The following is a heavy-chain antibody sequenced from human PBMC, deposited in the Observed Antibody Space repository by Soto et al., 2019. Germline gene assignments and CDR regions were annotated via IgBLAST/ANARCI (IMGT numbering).Heavy chain of an antibody. D-gene: IGHD5-12*01. CDR3: ARNSGYDYAFDI. CDR1: GFTFSDYD. J-gene: IGHJ3*02. V-gene: IGHV3-11*01. CDR2: ISSSGSTI. Sequence: PGGSLRLSCAASGFTFSDYDISWIRQAPGKGLEWVSYISSSGSTIYYADSVKGRFTISRDNAKNSLYLQMNSLRAEDTAVYYCARNSGYDYAFDIRGQGTMVTVSS.